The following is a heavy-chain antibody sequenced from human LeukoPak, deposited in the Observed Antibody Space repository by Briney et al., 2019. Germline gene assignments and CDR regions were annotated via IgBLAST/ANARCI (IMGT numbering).Heavy chain of an antibody. V-gene: IGHV4-34*01. Sequence: SETLSLTCAVYGGSFSGYYWSWIRQPPGKGLEWIGEINHSGSTNYNPSLKSRVTISADTSKNQFSLKLSSVTAADTAVYYCAGIVVVPAAIRDGMDVWGQGTTVTVSS. CDR3: AGIVVVPAAIRDGMDV. J-gene: IGHJ6*02. D-gene: IGHD2-2*02. CDR2: INHSGST. CDR1: GGSFSGYY.